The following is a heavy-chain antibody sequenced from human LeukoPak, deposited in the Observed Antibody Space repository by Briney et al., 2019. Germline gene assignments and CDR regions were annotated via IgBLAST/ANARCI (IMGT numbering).Heavy chain of an antibody. D-gene: IGHD2-15*01. CDR1: RFTLSSYS. CDR3: ARDNSGYCSGGSCYSFDY. V-gene: IGHV3-21*01. J-gene: IGHJ4*02. Sequence: GGSLRLSSAASRFTLSSYSMNCVRQAPRKGLEWVSSICGSSSYIYYADSLKGPYTMSRDNAKNSLYLQMNSLRAEDTAAYYCARDNSGYCSGGSCYSFDYWGQGTLVTVSS. CDR2: ICGSSSYI.